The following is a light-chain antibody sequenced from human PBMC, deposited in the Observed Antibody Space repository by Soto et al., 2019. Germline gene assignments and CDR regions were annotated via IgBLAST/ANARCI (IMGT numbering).Light chain of an antibody. CDR1: RSVTTF. CDR3: QQRTHWPLT. CDR2: DAS. J-gene: IGKJ4*01. V-gene: IGKV3-11*01. Sequence: EIVLTQSPATLSLSPGERATLSCRASRSVTTFLAWYQQKPGQAPRLLLYDASKRATGVPTRFSGSGSGTAFTLTISSLEPEDFPVSSCQQRTHWPLTFGGGTKVERK.